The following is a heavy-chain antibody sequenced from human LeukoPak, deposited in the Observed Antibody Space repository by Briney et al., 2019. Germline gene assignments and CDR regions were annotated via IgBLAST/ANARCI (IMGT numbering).Heavy chain of an antibody. Sequence: PSENLSLTCTVSDGSISSGSYYWGWIRRPPGKGLEWIGSIYKSGSTYYNPSLKSRVTISVDSSKNQFSLKLRFVTAADTAVYYCARLYGYFDYWGQGILVTVSS. CDR2: IYKSGST. J-gene: IGHJ4*02. CDR3: ARLYGYFDY. V-gene: IGHV4-39*01. D-gene: IGHD3-16*01. CDR1: DGSISSGSYY.